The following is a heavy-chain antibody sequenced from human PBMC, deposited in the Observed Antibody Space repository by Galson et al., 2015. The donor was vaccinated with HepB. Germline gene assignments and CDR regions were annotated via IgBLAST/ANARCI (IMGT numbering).Heavy chain of an antibody. CDR3: ARVGGIKRSAFDI. Sequence: SVKVSCKASGYAFTSYYMHWVRQAPGQGLEWMGIINPSGGSTSYAQKFQGRVTMTRDTSTSTVYMELSSLRSEDTAVYYCARVGGIKRSAFDIWGQGTMVTVSS. J-gene: IGHJ3*02. D-gene: IGHD3-16*01. V-gene: IGHV1-46*01. CDR1: GYAFTSYY. CDR2: INPSGGST.